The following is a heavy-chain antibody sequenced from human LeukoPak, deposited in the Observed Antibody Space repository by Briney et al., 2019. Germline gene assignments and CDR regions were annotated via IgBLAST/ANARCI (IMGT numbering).Heavy chain of an antibody. CDR3: AKPPGDETEYFQH. Sequence: PGGSLRLSCAASGFTFSSYWMSWVRQAPGKGLEWVSTISGDGRTTFYADSVKGRLTISRDNSKNTLFLQMNSLRAEDTAVYYCAKPPGDETEYFQHWGQGTLVTVSS. CDR2: ISGDGRTT. D-gene: IGHD2-21*02. J-gene: IGHJ1*01. V-gene: IGHV3-23*01. CDR1: GFTFSSYW.